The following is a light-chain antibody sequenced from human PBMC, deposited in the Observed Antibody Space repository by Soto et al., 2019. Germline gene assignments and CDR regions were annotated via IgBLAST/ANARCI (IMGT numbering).Light chain of an antibody. Sequence: QSVLTQSPSVSGAPGQRVTISCTGSSSNIGAGYDVHWYQQLPGTAPKLLIYGNSNRPSGVPDRFSGSTSGTSASLAITGLQAEDEADYYCQSYDSSLSGYVFGTGTKLTVL. CDR1: SSNIGAGYD. CDR2: GNS. CDR3: QSYDSSLSGYV. J-gene: IGLJ1*01. V-gene: IGLV1-40*01.